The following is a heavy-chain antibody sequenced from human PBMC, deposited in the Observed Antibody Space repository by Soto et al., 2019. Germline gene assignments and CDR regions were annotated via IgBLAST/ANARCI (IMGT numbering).Heavy chain of an antibody. CDR1: GFTFSGSA. Sequence: PGGSLRLSCAASGFTFSGSAMHWVRQASGKGLEWVGRIRSKANSYATAYAASVKGRFTISRDDSKNTAYLQMNSLKTEDTAVYYCTGTYYDILATGRSLDYWGQGT. D-gene: IGHD3-9*01. CDR3: TGTYYDILATGRSLDY. J-gene: IGHJ4*02. CDR2: IRSKANSYAT. V-gene: IGHV3-73*01.